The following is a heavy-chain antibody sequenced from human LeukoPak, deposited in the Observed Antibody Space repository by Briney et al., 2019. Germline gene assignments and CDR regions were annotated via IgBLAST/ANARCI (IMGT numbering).Heavy chain of an antibody. CDR1: GYTSTNYY. Sequence: ASVKVSCKASGYTSTNYYMHWVRQAPGQGLEWMGIINPSNGKTSYAQKFQGRVTMTRDTSTSTIYMELSSLRSEDTAVYYCARDKTDSSTYSWFDPWGQGTLVTVSS. D-gene: IGHD6-13*01. J-gene: IGHJ5*02. V-gene: IGHV1-46*01. CDR2: INPSNGKT. CDR3: ARDKTDSSTYSWFDP.